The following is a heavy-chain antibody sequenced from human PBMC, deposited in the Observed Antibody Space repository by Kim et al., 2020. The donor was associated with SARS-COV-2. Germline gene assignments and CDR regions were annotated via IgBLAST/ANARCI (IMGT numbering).Heavy chain of an antibody. J-gene: IGHJ4*02. Sequence: SETLSLTCTVSGGSISSSSYYWGWIRQPPGKGLEWIGSIYYSGSTYYNPSLKSRVTISVDTSKNQFSLKLSSVTAADTAVYYCARGQANWGYLELPYYFDYWGQGTLVTVSS. CDR3: ARGQANWGYLELPYYFDY. CDR1: GGSISSSSYY. V-gene: IGHV4-39*01. CDR2: IYYSGST. D-gene: IGHD7-27*01.